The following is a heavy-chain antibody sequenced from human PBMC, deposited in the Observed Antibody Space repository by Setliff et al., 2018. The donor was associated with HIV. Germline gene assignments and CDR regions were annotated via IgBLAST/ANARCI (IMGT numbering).Heavy chain of an antibody. Sequence: PSETLSLTCTVSGGSISSETFSWNWIRQPAGKGLEWIGRIYTSGSTDYNPSLKSRVTISIDTSENLFSLKLSGVTAADTAIYYCARQVGEGKWYLDSWGHGTLVTVSS. J-gene: IGHJ4*01. CDR3: ARQVGEGKWYLDS. CDR1: GGSISSETFS. CDR2: IYTSGST. D-gene: IGHD1-26*01. V-gene: IGHV4-61*02.